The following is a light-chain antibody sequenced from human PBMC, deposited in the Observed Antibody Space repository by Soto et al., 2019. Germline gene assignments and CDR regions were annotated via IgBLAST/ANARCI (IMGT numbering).Light chain of an antibody. J-gene: IGKJ1*01. CDR1: ESIRTW. Sequence: DIQMTQSPATLSASIGDGVTITCRASESIRTWLAWYQHKPGKAPKLLIYKASTLKSGVPSRFSGSGSGTEFTLTISSLQPDDFATYYCQHYNSYSEAFGQGTKVDI. V-gene: IGKV1-5*03. CDR2: KAS. CDR3: QHYNSYSEA.